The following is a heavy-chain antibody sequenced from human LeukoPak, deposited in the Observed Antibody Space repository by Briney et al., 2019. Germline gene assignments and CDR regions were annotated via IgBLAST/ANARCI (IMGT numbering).Heavy chain of an antibody. CDR1: GFTFSIYA. Sequence: GGSLRLSCATSGFTFSIYAMSWVRQAPGKGLEWVSGIGASGGSTYYADSVKGRFTISRDNSKNTLYLQMNSLRTEDTAVYYCARGWAAAGLDYWGLGTLVTVSS. CDR2: IGASGGST. CDR3: ARGWAAAGLDY. V-gene: IGHV3-23*01. J-gene: IGHJ4*02. D-gene: IGHD6-13*01.